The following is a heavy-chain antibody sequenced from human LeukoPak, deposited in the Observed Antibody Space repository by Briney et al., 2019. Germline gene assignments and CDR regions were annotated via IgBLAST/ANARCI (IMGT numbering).Heavy chain of an antibody. J-gene: IGHJ4*02. Sequence: GGSLRLSCAASGFTFSSYSMNWVRQAPGKGLEWVSSISSSSSYTYYADSVKGRFTISRDNAKNSLYLQRNSLRAEDTAVYYCASLSTVTPLGYWGQGTLVTVSS. D-gene: IGHD4-17*01. CDR3: ASLSTVTPLGY. CDR2: ISSSSSYT. V-gene: IGHV3-21*01. CDR1: GFTFSSYS.